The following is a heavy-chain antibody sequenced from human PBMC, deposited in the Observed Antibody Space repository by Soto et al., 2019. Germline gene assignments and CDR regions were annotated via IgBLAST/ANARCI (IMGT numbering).Heavy chain of an antibody. D-gene: IGHD3-10*01. CDR1: GGTLSDYA. V-gene: IGHV1-69*01. J-gene: IGHJ6*02. CDR3: VVAAVREIMAQESSGMAV. Sequence: QVQLVQSGAEVKTPGSSVKVSCKASGGTLSDYAISWVRQAPGQGLEWMGGIMPTVDSANYAQNFQGRLTISAYESTSTANLELSSLRSDDTAVYYCVVAAVREIMAQESSGMAVWGQGTTVIVSS. CDR2: IMPTVDSA.